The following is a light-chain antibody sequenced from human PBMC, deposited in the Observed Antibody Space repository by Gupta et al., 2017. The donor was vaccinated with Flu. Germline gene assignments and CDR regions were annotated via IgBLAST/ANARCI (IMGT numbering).Light chain of an antibody. J-gene: IGLJ2*01. CDR3: NSGASSGNQLV. Sequence: SSELTQDPAVSVALGQTVRITCQGDSLRSYYASWYQQKPGQAPVLVIYGKNNRPSGIPDRFSCSSSGNSASSTLTGDRAEDEADDDCNSGASSGNQLVFGGGTKLTVL. CDR2: GKN. CDR1: SLRSYY. V-gene: IGLV3-19*01.